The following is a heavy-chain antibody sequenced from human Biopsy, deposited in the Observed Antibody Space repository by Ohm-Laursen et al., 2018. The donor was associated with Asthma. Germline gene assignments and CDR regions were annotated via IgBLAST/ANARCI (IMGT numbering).Heavy chain of an antibody. CDR1: RFTYE. CDR3: AREGVAGTHIED. J-gene: IGHJ4*02. V-gene: IGHV3-30-3*01. Sequence: SLRLSCSATRFTYEMHWVRQAPGKGLEWVAVISYDGSSICYADSVKGRFTISQDNSKNTLSLQMNSLTAEDTAVYYCAREGVAGTHIEDWGQGTLVTVSS. D-gene: IGHD2-15*01. CDR2: ISYDGSSI.